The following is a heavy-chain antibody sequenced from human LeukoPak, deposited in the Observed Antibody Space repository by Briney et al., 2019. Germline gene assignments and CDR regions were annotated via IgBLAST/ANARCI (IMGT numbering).Heavy chain of an antibody. CDR3: GKTTVGYSSGRFPGWPVDY. CDR2: IFGSGGSA. J-gene: IGHJ4*02. V-gene: IGHV3-23*01. D-gene: IGHD6-19*01. CDR1: GFTFNNYA. Sequence: GGSLRLSCAASGFTFNNYAMYWVRQAPGRGLEWISGIFGSGGSAHYADSVKGRFISRDNSKNTVFLQMNSLETEDTAVYYCGKTTVGYSSGRFPGWPVDYWGQGTLVTVTS.